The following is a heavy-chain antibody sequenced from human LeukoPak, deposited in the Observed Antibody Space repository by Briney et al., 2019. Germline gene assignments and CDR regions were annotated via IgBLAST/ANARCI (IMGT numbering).Heavy chain of an antibody. J-gene: IGHJ3*02. CDR2: ISSSSSYI. CDR3: ARMYYDILTGYYIDAFDI. CDR1: GFTFSSYS. V-gene: IGHV3-21*01. D-gene: IGHD3-9*01. Sequence: GGSLRLSCAASGFTFSSYSMNWVRQAPGKGLEWVSSISSSSSYIYYADSVKGRFTISRDNAKNSLYLQMNSLRAEDTAVYYCARMYYDILTGYYIDAFDIWGQGTMVTVSS.